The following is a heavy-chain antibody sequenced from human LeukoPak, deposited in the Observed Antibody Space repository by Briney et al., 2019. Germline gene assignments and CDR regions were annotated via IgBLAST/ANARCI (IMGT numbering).Heavy chain of an antibody. J-gene: IGHJ1*01. CDR2: INRDGSST. V-gene: IGHV3-74*01. CDR1: GVIFSNYW. CDR3: ARGGKIAVVGTRSPQYFHH. D-gene: IGHD6-19*01. Sequence: GGSLRLSCAASGVIFSNYWMHWVRQAPGRGLVWVSRINRDGSSTSYADSVKGRFTISRDNSKNTLYLQMNSLRAEDTAVYHCARGGKIAVVGTRSPQYFHHWGQGTLVTVSS.